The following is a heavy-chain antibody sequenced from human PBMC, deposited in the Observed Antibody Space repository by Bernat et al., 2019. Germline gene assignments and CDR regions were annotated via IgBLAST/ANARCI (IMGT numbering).Heavy chain of an antibody. D-gene: IGHD6-19*01. CDR3: AHREAGRGGWDTGLFDF. CDR1: GFSLMTTGVG. J-gene: IGHJ4*02. Sequence: QITLEESGPPRVKPTQTLTLTCTFSGFSLMTTGVGVGWIRQPPGQALGCLAFIYWDDDKRYSPSLRNRLTIAKDTSKNQVFLTMTNMDPVDTATYYCAHREAGRGGWDTGLFDFWGRGTLVTVSS. V-gene: IGHV2-5*02. CDR2: IYWDDDK.